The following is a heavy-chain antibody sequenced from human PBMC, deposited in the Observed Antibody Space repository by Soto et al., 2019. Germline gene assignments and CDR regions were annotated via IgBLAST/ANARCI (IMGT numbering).Heavy chain of an antibody. Sequence: GESLKISCNGSGYSFTSYWISWVRQMPGKGLEWMGRIDPSDSYTNYSPSFQGHVTISADKSISTAYLQWSSLKASDTAMYYCARHLIAAAVYGMDVWGQGTTVTVSS. CDR2: IDPSDSYT. J-gene: IGHJ6*02. CDR3: ARHLIAAAVYGMDV. D-gene: IGHD6-13*01. CDR1: GYSFTSYW. V-gene: IGHV5-10-1*01.